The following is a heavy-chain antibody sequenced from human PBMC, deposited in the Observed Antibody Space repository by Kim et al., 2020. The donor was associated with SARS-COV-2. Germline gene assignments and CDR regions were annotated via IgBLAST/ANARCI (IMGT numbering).Heavy chain of an antibody. J-gene: IGHJ4*02. D-gene: IGHD3-22*01. CDR3: ARGCDYYDSSGYFFWD. V-gene: IGHV3-48*03. Sequence: SVKGRFTISRDNAKNSLYLQMNSLRAEDTAVYYCARGCDYYDSSGYFFWDWGQGTLVTVSS.